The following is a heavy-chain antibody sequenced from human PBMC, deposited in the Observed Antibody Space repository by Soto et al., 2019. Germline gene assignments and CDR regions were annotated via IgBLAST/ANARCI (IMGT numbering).Heavy chain of an antibody. Sequence: QVQLQESGPGLVKPSETLSLTCTVSGGSISSYYWSWIRQPPGKGLEWIGYIYYRGSTNYNPSLKIRVTISVDTSKNQFSLKLSAVTAADTAVYYCARVGRGYSYGLDYWGQGTLVTVSS. J-gene: IGHJ4*02. CDR2: IYYRGST. CDR1: GGSISSYY. V-gene: IGHV4-59*01. CDR3: ARVGRGYSYGLDY. D-gene: IGHD5-18*01.